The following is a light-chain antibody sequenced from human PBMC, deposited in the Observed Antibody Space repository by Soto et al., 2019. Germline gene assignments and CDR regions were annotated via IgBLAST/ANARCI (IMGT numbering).Light chain of an antibody. CDR1: TLGDKY. CDR3: QAWDSSTAV. CDR2: HDS. V-gene: IGLV3-1*01. Sequence: SYELTQPPSVSVSPGQTASITCSGDTLGDKYACWYQQKPGQSPVLIIYHDSKRPTGIPERFSGSNSGNTAALTISGTQAMDEADYYWQAWDSSTAVFGTGTKLTVL. J-gene: IGLJ1*01.